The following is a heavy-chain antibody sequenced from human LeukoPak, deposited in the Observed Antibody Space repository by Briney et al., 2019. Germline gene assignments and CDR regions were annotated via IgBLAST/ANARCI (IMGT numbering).Heavy chain of an antibody. D-gene: IGHD3-16*02. J-gene: IGHJ4*01. V-gene: IGHV3-23*01. Sequence: GGSLRLSCAASGFTFSSYAMRWVRQAPGKGLEWVSAIRGSGGSKYYADSVKGRFTISRDNSKNTLYLQMNSLRAEDTAVYYCAKDGFGGDTYHDYVGGSYRFRAFDYWGHRTLFTVSS. CDR2: IRGSGGSK. CDR1: GFTFSSYA. CDR3: AKDGFGGDTYHDYVGGSYRFRAFDY.